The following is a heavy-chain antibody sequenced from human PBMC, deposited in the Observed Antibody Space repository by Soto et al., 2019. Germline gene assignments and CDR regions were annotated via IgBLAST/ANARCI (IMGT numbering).Heavy chain of an antibody. CDR2: IIPIFGTA. V-gene: IGHV1-69*06. Sequence: QVQLVQSGAEVKKPGSSVKVSCKASGGTFSSYAISWVRQAPGQGLEWMGGIIPIFGTANYAQKFQGRVTITTDKYTSTAYMELSSRRSEDTAVYYCAISRQAVAGVYYDYYGMDVWGQGTTVTVSS. CDR1: GGTFSSYA. J-gene: IGHJ6*02. D-gene: IGHD6-19*01. CDR3: AISRQAVAGVYYDYYGMDV.